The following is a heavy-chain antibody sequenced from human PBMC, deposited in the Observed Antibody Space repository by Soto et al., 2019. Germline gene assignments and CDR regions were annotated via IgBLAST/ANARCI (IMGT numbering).Heavy chain of an antibody. CDR2: LSSGSFYI. J-gene: IGHJ6*02. CDR1: GFPFDSYS. CDR3: AREANTIYSPHGLDV. Sequence: EVQLVESGGGLVKPGGSLRLSCAVSGFPFDSYSMSWVRQAPGQGLEWVASLSSGSFYIFHSDSIRGRFTISRDDAKNLMFLQMNSLTIEDTATYYCAREANTIYSPHGLDVWGQGTAVTVSS. V-gene: IGHV3-21*01. D-gene: IGHD3-3*01.